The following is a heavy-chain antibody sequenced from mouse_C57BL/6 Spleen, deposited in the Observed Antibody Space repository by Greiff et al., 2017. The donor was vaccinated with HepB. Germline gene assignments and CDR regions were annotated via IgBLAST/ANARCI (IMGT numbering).Heavy chain of an antibody. CDR3: TRVYDYGAWFAY. V-gene: IGHV5-9-1*02. Sequence: EVMLVESGEGLVKPGGSLKLSCAASGFTFSSYAMSWVRQTPEKRLEWVAYISSGGDYIYYADTVKGRFTISRDNARNTLYLQMSSLKSEDTAMYYCTRVYDYGAWFAYWGQGTLVTVSA. J-gene: IGHJ3*01. D-gene: IGHD2-4*01. CDR1: GFTFSSYA. CDR2: ISSGGDYI.